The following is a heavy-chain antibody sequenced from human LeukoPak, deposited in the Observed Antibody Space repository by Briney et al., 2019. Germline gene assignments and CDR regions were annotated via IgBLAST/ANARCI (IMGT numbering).Heavy chain of an antibody. V-gene: IGHV3-30-3*01. CDR2: ISYDGSNK. CDR1: GFTFSSYA. J-gene: IGHJ4*02. D-gene: IGHD3-10*01. CDR3: ARDAGSGSYPYGFDY. Sequence: PGGSLRLSCAASGFTFSSYAMYWVRQAPGKGLEWVAVISYDGSNKYYADSVKGRFTISRDNSKNTLYLQMNSLRAEDTAVYYCARDAGSGSYPYGFDYWGQGTLVTVSS.